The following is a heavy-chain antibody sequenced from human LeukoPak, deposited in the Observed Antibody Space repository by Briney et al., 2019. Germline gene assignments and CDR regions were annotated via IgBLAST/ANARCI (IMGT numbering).Heavy chain of an antibody. V-gene: IGHV1-2*02. J-gene: IGHJ4*02. CDR3: ARGVPPSYSSAWYVNY. D-gene: IGHD6-19*01. CDR2: INPNSGDT. CDR1: GYTFTGYY. Sequence: ASVKVSCKASGYTFTGYYMHWVRQAPGQGLEWMGWINPNSGDTNYAQKFQGRVTMTRDTSISTAYMELSRLGSDDTTVYYCARGVPPSYSSAWYVNYWGQGALVTVSS.